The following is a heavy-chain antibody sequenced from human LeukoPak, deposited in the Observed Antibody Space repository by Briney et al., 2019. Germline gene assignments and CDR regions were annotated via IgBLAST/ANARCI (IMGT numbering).Heavy chain of an antibody. V-gene: IGHV4-59*08. CDR2: VQHSGRA. D-gene: IGHD3-10*01. J-gene: IGHJ2*01. CDR3: ARHKVAETMFRGINSHWFFDI. Sequence: SETLSLTCTVSGDSIGTFHWSWIWQPPGEGLEWIAQVQHSGRATVSDSLNRRVTISVDTSKNQFSLKVTSVTAADTAVYYCARHKVAETMFRGINSHWFFDIWGRGALVTVSS. CDR1: GDSIGTFH.